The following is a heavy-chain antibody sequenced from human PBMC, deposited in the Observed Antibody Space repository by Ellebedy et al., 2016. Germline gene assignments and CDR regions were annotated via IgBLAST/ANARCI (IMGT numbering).Heavy chain of an antibody. J-gene: IGHJ4*02. CDR3: ARGGYGGNVGDY. V-gene: IGHV4-34*01. Sequence: GSLRLXXAVYGGSFSGYYWTWIRQPPGKGLEWIGEINHSGSTNYNPSLKSRVTISVDTSKNQFSLKLSSVTAADTAVYYCARGGYGGNVGDYWGQGTLVTVSS. D-gene: IGHD4-23*01. CDR2: INHSGST. CDR1: GGSFSGYY.